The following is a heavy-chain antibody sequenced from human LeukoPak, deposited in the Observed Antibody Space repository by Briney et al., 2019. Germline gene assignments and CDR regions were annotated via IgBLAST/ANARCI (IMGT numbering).Heavy chain of an antibody. CDR1: GFTFGSYA. V-gene: IGHV3-23*01. CDR3: ARDFWSGYYTED. Sequence: PGGSLRLSCAASGFTFGSYAMSWVRQAPGKGLEWVSAISGGGGSTYYADSVKGRFTISRDNAKNSLHLQMDSLSAEDTAVYYCARDFWSGYYTEDWGQGALVIVSS. J-gene: IGHJ4*02. D-gene: IGHD3-3*01. CDR2: ISGGGGST.